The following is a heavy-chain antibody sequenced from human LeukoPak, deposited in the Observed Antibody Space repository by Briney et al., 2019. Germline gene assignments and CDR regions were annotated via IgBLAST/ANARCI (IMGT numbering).Heavy chain of an antibody. J-gene: IGHJ4*02. CDR1: GGSFSGYH. D-gene: IGHD6-19*01. CDR3: ARGVRIAVAAPRLNY. Sequence: PSETLSLTCAVYGGSFSGYHWNWIRQPPGKGLEWIGEIDHSGSTNYNPSLKSRVTISVDTSKNQFSLNLSSVTAADTAVYFCARGVRIAVAAPRLNYWGQGTLVTVSS. V-gene: IGHV4-34*01. CDR2: IDHSGST.